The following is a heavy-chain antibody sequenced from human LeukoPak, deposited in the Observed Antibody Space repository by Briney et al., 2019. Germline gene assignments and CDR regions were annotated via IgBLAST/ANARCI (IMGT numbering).Heavy chain of an antibody. D-gene: IGHD5-24*01. CDR3: AREIASRAIH. CDR1: GFTFDDYA. V-gene: IGHV3-9*01. J-gene: IGHJ4*02. Sequence: GGSLRLSCTASGFTFDDYAMHWVRQAPGKGLEWVSGITWNSIDYADSVKGRFTISRDNAKNSLHLQMSSLRSEDTAVYYCAREIASRAIHWGQGTLVTVSS. CDR2: ITWNSI.